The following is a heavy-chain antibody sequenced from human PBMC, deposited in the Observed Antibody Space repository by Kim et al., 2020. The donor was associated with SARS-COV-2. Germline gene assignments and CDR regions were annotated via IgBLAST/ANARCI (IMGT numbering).Heavy chain of an antibody. CDR3: ARHKILWFGELF. Sequence: YYNPSLKSRVTISVDTSKNQFSLKLSSVTAADTAVYYCARHKILWFGELFWGQGTLVTVSS. J-gene: IGHJ4*02. V-gene: IGHV4-39*01. D-gene: IGHD3-10*01.